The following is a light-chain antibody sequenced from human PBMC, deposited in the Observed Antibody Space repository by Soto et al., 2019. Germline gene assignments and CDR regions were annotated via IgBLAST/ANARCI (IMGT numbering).Light chain of an antibody. CDR2: END. J-gene: IGLJ1*01. CDR1: SSDVGTYNL. Sequence: QSALTQPASVSGSPGQSITISCTGTSSDVGTYNLVSWYQQRPGKGPTLMIFENDQRPSGVSFRFSGSKSGNTASLTISGLQAEDEADYCCCSYAGSSTYVFGTGTKVTVL. V-gene: IGLV2-23*01. CDR3: CSYAGSSTYV.